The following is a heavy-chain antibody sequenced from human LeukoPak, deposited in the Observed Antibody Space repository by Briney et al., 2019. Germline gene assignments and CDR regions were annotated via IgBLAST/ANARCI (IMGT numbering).Heavy chain of an antibody. V-gene: IGHV3-23*01. Sequence: GGSLRLSCAASGFTFSSYAMSWVRQAPGKGLEWVSAISGSGGSTYYADSVKGRFTISRDNAKNSLYLQMNSLRAEDTAVYYCARDIYYDSSGYYGSIYWGQGTLVTVSS. D-gene: IGHD3-22*01. J-gene: IGHJ4*02. CDR1: GFTFSSYA. CDR2: ISGSGGST. CDR3: ARDIYYDSSGYYGSIY.